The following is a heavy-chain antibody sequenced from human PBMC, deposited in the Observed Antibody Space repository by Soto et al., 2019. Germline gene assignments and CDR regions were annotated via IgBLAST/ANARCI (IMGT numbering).Heavy chain of an antibody. CDR3: AKSLSTATSFDY. Sequence: QSGGSLRLSCAASGFTFGSYAMNWVRQAPGKGPEWVSHISVSGGTYYADSVKGRFTISRDNSKNTLFLQMNSLRAEDTAVYYCAKSLSTATSFDYWGQGTPVTVSS. V-gene: IGHV3-23*01. CDR1: GFTFGSYA. J-gene: IGHJ4*02. CDR2: ISVSGGT.